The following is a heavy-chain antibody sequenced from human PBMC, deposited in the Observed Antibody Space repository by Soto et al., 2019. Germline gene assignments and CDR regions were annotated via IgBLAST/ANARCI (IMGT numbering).Heavy chain of an antibody. J-gene: IGHJ5*02. CDR1: GFTFSNYN. V-gene: IGHV3-48*02. D-gene: IGHD6-13*01. CDR3: ARDGSSSWYNWFDP. CDR2: ISSSSSTT. Sequence: EVQLVESGGGLVQPGGSLRLSCAASGFTFSNYNMNWVRQAPGKGLEWVSYISSSSSTTYYADSVKGRFTIPRDNAKKTLYLQMNTLRDEDTAVYYCARDGSSSWYNWFDPWGQGTLVTVSS.